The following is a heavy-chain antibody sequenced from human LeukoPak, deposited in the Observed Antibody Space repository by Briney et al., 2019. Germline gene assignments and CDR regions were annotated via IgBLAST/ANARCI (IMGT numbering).Heavy chain of an antibody. D-gene: IGHD3-22*01. CDR3: ARESRYYDSSGYSFYYYYYMDV. J-gene: IGHJ6*03. Sequence: SETLSLTCTVSGGSISSYYWSWIRQPPGKGLEWIGYIYYSGSTNYNPSLKSRVTISVDTSKNQFSLKLSSVTAADTAVYYCARESRYYDSSGYSFYYYYYMDVWGKGTTVTISS. V-gene: IGHV4-59*01. CDR1: GGSISSYY. CDR2: IYYSGST.